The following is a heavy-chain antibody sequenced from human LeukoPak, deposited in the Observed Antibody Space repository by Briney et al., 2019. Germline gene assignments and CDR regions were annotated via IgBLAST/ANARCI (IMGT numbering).Heavy chain of an antibody. J-gene: IGHJ4*02. Sequence: PSETLSLTCTVSGGSISSYYWSWIRQPPGKGLEWIGYIYYSGSTNYNPSLKSRVTISVDTSKNQFSLKLSSVTAADTAVYYCARDRNYYDSSGYYFANWGQGTLVTVSS. CDR1: GGSISSYY. CDR2: IYYSGST. CDR3: ARDRNYYDSSGYYFAN. D-gene: IGHD3-22*01. V-gene: IGHV4-59*01.